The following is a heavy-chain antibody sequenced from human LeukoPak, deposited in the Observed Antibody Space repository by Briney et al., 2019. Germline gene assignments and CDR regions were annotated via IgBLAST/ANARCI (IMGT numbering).Heavy chain of an antibody. V-gene: IGHV1-2*02. CDR1: GYTFTGYY. CDR3: ARVKQRSLLFFDY. Sequence: ASVKVSCKASGYTFTGYYMHWVRQAPGQGLEWMGWINPNSGGTNYAQKFQGRVTMTRDTSISTAYMELSRLRSDDTAVYYCARVKQRSLLFFDYWGQGTLVTVSS. CDR2: INPNSGGT. J-gene: IGHJ4*02. D-gene: IGHD2-15*01.